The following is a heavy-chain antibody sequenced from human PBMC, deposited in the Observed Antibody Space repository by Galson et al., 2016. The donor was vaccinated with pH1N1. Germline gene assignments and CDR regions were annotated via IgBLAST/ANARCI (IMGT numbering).Heavy chain of an antibody. CDR1: GYNFATSW. CDR3: AKCYGSGTASVWVDY. Sequence: QSGAEVKKPGESLKISCKLYGYNFATSWIGWVRQMPGKGLEWVGIIYGGDSDARYSPSFQGQVTISVDKSISTASLQWSSLKASDTAMYFCAKCYGSGTASVWVDYWGQGTLVTVSS. J-gene: IGHJ4*02. CDR2: IYGGDSDA. D-gene: IGHD3-10*02. V-gene: IGHV5-51*01.